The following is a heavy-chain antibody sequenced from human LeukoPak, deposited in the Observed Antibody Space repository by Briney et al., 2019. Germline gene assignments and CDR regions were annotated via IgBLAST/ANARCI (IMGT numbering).Heavy chain of an antibody. D-gene: IGHD5-24*01. CDR3: AKDGAGRWLQFGYFDY. Sequence: GGSLRLSCAASGFTFSSYGMHGVRQAPGKGLEWVAVISYDGSNKYYADSVKGRFTISRDNSKNTLYLQMNSLRAEDTAVYYCAKDGAGRWLQFGYFDYWGQGTLVTVSS. J-gene: IGHJ4*02. CDR2: ISYDGSNK. CDR1: GFTFSSYG. V-gene: IGHV3-30*18.